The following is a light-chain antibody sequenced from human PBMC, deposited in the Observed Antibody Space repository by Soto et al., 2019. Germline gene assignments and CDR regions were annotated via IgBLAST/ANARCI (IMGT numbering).Light chain of an antibody. CDR1: QSVSSN. Sequence: EIVMTQSPATLSVSPGERATLSCRASQSVSSNLAWYQQKPGQAPRLLIYGASTRATGIPARFSGSGSGTEFTLTISSLQAEDFAVYYCQQYSNWPPCTFGQGTKLEIK. CDR3: QQYSNWPPCT. CDR2: GAS. V-gene: IGKV3-15*01. J-gene: IGKJ2*02.